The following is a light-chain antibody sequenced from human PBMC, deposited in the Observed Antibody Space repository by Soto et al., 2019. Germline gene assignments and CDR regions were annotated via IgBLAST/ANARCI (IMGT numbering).Light chain of an antibody. V-gene: IGKV1-17*01. CDR2: AAS. CDR1: QGIGKD. J-gene: IGKJ1*01. Sequence: DIQMTQSPSSLSASVGDRVTITCRASQGIGKDLGWYQQRPGKAPNRLIYAASTLQSGVPSRLSGSGSGTEFTLTISSLQPEDFTSYYCLQHNSYPRTFGQGTKVEIK. CDR3: LQHNSYPRT.